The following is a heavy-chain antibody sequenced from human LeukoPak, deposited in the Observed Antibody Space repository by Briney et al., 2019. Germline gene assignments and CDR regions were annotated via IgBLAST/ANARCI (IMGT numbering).Heavy chain of an antibody. J-gene: IGHJ6*03. CDR2: INPNSGGT. Sequence: GASVKVSCKASGYTFTGYYMHWVRQAPGQGLEWMGWINPNSGGTNYAQKFQGRVTMTRDTSISTAYMELSRLRSDDTAVYYCARGSVQDDYYYYYMDVWGKGTTVTVSS. D-gene: IGHD5-24*01. V-gene: IGHV1-2*02. CDR3: ARGSVQDDYYYYYMDV. CDR1: GYTFTGYY.